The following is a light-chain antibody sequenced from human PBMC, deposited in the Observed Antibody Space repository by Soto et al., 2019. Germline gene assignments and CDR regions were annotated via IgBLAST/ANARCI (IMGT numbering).Light chain of an antibody. CDR1: SSDVGTYNL. CDR3: CSFAGSSINV. V-gene: IGLV2-23*01. CDR2: EGS. Sequence: QSVLTQPASVSGSPGQSITISCTRISSDVGTYNLVSWYQHHPGKAPKLMIYEGSKRPSGVSDRSSGSKSGNTASLTISGLQAEDEADYYCCSFAGSSINVFGTGTKVTVL. J-gene: IGLJ1*01.